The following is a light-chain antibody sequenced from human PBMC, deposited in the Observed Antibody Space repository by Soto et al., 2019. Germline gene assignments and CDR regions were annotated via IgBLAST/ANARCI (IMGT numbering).Light chain of an antibody. V-gene: IGKV3-20*01. J-gene: IGKJ1*01. CDR1: QSVSSSY. Sequence: EIVLTQSPGTLSLSPGDRATLSCRASQSVSSSYLAWYQHKPGQAPRLVFYGASTRAPGIPDRISGSGSGTDSNLTISRLEPEDFAVYYCHHYGRSPGTLGQGTKVEVK. CDR2: GAS. CDR3: HHYGRSPGT.